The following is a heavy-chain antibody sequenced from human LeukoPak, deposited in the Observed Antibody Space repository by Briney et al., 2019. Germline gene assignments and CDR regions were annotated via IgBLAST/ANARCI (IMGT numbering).Heavy chain of an antibody. CDR2: ISGGGGGT. CDR3: AKDRDVSVAGTPDY. Sequence: PGGSLRLSCAASGFTFRNYAMNWVRHAPGKGLEWVSAISGGGGGTYYADSVKGRFTISRNNSKNTLYLQMNSLRAEDTAVYYCAKDRDVSVAGTPDYWGQGTLVTVSS. V-gene: IGHV3-23*01. J-gene: IGHJ4*02. D-gene: IGHD6-19*01. CDR1: GFTFRNYA.